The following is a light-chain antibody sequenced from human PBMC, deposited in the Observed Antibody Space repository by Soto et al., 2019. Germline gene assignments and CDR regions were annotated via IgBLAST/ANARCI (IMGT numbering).Light chain of an antibody. CDR1: SSDIGGHNY. CDR3: SSYKSSSTLEV. Sequence: QSALTQPASVSGSPGQSITIPCTGTSSDIGGHNYVSWYQQHPGKAPNLMIYDVSNRPSGVSNRFSGSKSGNTASLTISGLQAEDEADYYCSSYKSSSTLEVFGTGTKLTVL. J-gene: IGLJ1*01. CDR2: DVS. V-gene: IGLV2-14*03.